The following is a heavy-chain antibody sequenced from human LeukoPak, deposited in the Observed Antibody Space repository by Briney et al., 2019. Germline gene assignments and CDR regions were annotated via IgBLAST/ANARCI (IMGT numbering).Heavy chain of an antibody. CDR1: GFTFSSYA. V-gene: IGHV3-74*01. J-gene: IGHJ4*02. CDR3: ARDHLQLRGYFDY. D-gene: IGHD1-1*01. Sequence: PGGSLRLSCAASGFTFSSYAMSWVRQAPGKGLVWVSRINSDGSSTSYADSVKGRFTISRDNAKNTLYLQMNSLRAEDTAVYYCARDHLQLRGYFDYWGQGTLVTVSS. CDR2: INSDGSST.